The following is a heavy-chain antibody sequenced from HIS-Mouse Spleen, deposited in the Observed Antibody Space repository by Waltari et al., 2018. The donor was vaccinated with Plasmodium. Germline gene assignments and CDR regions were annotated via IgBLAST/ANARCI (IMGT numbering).Heavy chain of an antibody. V-gene: IGHV3-53*01. CDR3: ARGMKSSSSAFDI. CDR2: IYSGGST. Sequence: EVQLVESGGGLIQPGGSLRPPCAASGLPVSSTYMRWVRQAPGKGLEWVSVIYSGGSTYYSDSVKGRFTISRDNSKNTLYLQMNSLRAEDTAVYYCARGMKSSSSAFDIWGQGTMVTVSS. J-gene: IGHJ3*02. CDR1: GLPVSSTY. D-gene: IGHD6-6*01.